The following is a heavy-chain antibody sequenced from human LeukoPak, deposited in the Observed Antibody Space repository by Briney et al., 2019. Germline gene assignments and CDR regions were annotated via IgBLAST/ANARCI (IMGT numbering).Heavy chain of an antibody. D-gene: IGHD3-22*01. CDR2: IIPILGIA. J-gene: IGHJ6*02. Sequence: ASVKVSCKASGGTFSSYAISWVRRAPGQGLEWMGRIIPILGIANYAQKFQGRVTITADKSTSTAYMELSSLRSEDTAVYYCARTPRRYYDSSGYYSDYYYGMDVWGQGTTVTVSS. CDR1: GGTFSSYA. CDR3: ARTPRRYYDSSGYYSDYYYGMDV. V-gene: IGHV1-69*04.